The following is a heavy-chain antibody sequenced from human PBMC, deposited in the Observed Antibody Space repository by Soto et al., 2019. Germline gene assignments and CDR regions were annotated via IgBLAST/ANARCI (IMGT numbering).Heavy chain of an antibody. J-gene: IGHJ4*02. CDR2: ISSSATV. CDR1: GFTFSSYS. V-gene: IGHV3-48*02. Sequence: EVQFVESGGGLVQPGGSLRLSCAASGFTFSSYSMNWVRQAPGKGLEWISYISSSATVYYADSVRGRFTISRDNAKNSLYLQMNSLRDEDTAVYYCARRGYSGYPFDCWGQGALVTVSS. CDR3: ARRGYSGYPFDC. D-gene: IGHD5-12*01.